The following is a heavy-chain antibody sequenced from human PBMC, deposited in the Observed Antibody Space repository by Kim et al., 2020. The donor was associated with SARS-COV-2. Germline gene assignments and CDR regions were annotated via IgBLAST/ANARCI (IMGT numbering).Heavy chain of an antibody. V-gene: IGHV3-64*01. Sequence: GGSLRLSCAASGFTFSTYAMQWVRQAPGQGLEFVSAISSDGGTAYYGNSVKGRFTISRDNSRSTLYLQMGSLRPEDMAVYFCAREETPYSGQYYGRWYLHLWGRGTLVTVSS. CDR3: AREETPYSGQYYGRWYLHL. CDR2: ISSDGGTA. CDR1: GFTFSTYA. J-gene: IGHJ2*01. D-gene: IGHD1-26*01.